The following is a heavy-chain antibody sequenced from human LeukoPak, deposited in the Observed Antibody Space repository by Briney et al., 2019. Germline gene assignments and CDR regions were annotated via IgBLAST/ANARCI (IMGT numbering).Heavy chain of an antibody. Sequence: GGSLRLSCAASGFTFSSYEMNWVRQAPGKGLEWVSYISSSGSTIYYADSVKGRFTISRDNAKNSLYLQMNSLRAEDTALYYCAKVRRMVRGGIDYWGQGTLVTVSS. CDR1: GFTFSSYE. V-gene: IGHV3-48*03. CDR2: ISSSGSTI. D-gene: IGHD3-10*01. J-gene: IGHJ4*02. CDR3: AKVRRMVRGGIDY.